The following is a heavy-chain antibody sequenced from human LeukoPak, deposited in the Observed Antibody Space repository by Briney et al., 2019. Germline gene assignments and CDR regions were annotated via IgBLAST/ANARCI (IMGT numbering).Heavy chain of an antibody. CDR3: ARDGGNWGDTDY. V-gene: IGHV1-46*01. J-gene: IGHJ4*02. D-gene: IGHD7-27*01. CDR2: IDPGYTAT. CDR1: GYTFTSYH. Sequence: ASVKVSCKASGYTFTSYHIHWVRQAPGQGLEWMGIIDPGYTATTYAQKFQGRLTMTTDTSTSAVYMELSSLRSEDTAVYYCARDGGNWGDTDYWGRGTLVTVSS.